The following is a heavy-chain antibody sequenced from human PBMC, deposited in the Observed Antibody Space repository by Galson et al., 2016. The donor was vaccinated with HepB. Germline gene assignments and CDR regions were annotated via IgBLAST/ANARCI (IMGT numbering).Heavy chain of an antibody. CDR3: ARVGNYDTLDY. CDR2: IIPGNGDT. Sequence: SVKVSCKASAYTFTNYAIHWVRQAPGQGLDWMGWIIPGNGDTNYSQTFQGRVTITRDTSANTASMELSSLRSEDTAVYYCARVGNYDTLDYWGQGTLVTVSS. D-gene: IGHD1-7*01. V-gene: IGHV1-3*01. CDR1: AYTFTNYA. J-gene: IGHJ4*02.